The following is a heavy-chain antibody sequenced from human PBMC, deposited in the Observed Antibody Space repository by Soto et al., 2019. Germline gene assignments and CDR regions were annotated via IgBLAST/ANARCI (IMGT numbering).Heavy chain of an antibody. V-gene: IGHV1-18*01. CDR2: ISVSNGYT. J-gene: IGHJ4*01. D-gene: IGHD6-13*01. Sequence: QVPLVQSGPEVKKPGASIKVSCKASGYPFTTYGINWVRQAPGQGLEWMGWISVSNGYTNYAQNLQGRVTMTADTSTNVAYMELRSLRADDTAVYYCTREKAAAASPTLDYWGHGTLVTVSS. CDR3: TREKAAAASPTLDY. CDR1: GYPFTTYG.